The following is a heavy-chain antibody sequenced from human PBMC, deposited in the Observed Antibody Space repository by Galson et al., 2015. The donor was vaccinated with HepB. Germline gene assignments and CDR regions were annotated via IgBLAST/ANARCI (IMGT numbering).Heavy chain of an antibody. CDR2: IIPIFGTA. Sequence: SVKVSCKASGGTFSSYAISWVRQAPGQGLEWMGGIIPIFGTANYAQKFQGRVTITADESTSTAYMELSSLRSEDTAVYYCARDEVMGSRNYYDPNYYMDVWGKGTTVTVSS. CDR1: GGTFSSYA. D-gene: IGHD3-22*01. J-gene: IGHJ6*03. V-gene: IGHV1-69*13. CDR3: ARDEVMGSRNYYDPNYYMDV.